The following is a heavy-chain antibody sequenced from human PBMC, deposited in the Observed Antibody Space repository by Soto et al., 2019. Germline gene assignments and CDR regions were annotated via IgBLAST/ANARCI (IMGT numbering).Heavy chain of an antibody. CDR3: TRGYSAIDIYAFDI. D-gene: IGHD1-26*01. Sequence: GGSLRLSCAASGSTLSDHYVDWVRQAPGKGLEWVGRSGNKANSDTTEYGSSVKGRFTISRDDSKNSMYLQMNSLKTEDTAVYYCTRGYSAIDIYAFDIWGQGTLVTVSS. CDR1: GSTLSDHY. CDR2: SGNKANSDTT. V-gene: IGHV3-72*01. J-gene: IGHJ3*02.